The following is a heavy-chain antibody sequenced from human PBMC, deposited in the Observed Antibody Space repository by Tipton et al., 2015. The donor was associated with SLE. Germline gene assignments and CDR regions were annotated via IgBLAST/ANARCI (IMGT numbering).Heavy chain of an antibody. CDR3: ARVPFSSYYYMDV. V-gene: IGHV4-59*01. CDR2: IYYSGST. J-gene: IGHJ6*03. Sequence: GLVKPSETLSLTCTVSGGSISSYYWTWIRQPPGKGLEWIGYIYYSGSTKSNPSLKSRVTISVDTSKNHFSLKLSSVTAADTAVYYWARVPFSSYYYMDVWGKGTTVTVSS. CDR1: GGSISSYY.